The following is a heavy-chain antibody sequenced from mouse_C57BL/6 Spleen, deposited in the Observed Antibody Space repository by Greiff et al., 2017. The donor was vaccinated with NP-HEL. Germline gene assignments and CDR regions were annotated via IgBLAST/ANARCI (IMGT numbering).Heavy chain of an antibody. Sequence: VKVVESGAELVKPGASVKLSCKASGYTFTEYTIHWVKQRSGQGLEWIGWFYPGSGSIKYNEKFKDKATLTADKSSSTVYMELSRLTSEDSAVYFCARHEGDYYGSSPYAMDYWGQGTSVTVSS. V-gene: IGHV1-62-2*01. D-gene: IGHD1-1*01. J-gene: IGHJ4*01. CDR3: ARHEGDYYGSSPYAMDY. CDR2: FYPGSGSI. CDR1: GYTFTEYT.